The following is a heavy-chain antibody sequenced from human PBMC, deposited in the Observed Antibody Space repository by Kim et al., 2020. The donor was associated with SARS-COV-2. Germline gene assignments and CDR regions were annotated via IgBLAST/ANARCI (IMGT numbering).Heavy chain of an antibody. J-gene: IGHJ3*02. D-gene: IGHD3-10*01. CDR2: ISSSSSYI. CDR1: GFTFSSYN. CDR3: ARDAVMVRGVIIGNDAFDI. V-gene: IGHV3-21*01. Sequence: GGSLRLSCAASGFTFSSYNMNWVRQAPGKGLEWVSSISSSSSYIYYADSVKGRFTISRDNAKNSLYLQMNSLRAEDTAVYYCARDAVMVRGVIIGNDAFDIWGQGTMVTVSS.